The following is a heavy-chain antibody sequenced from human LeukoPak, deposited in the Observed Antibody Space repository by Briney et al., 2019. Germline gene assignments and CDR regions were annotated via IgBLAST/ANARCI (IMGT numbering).Heavy chain of an antibody. J-gene: IGHJ4*02. Sequence: GGSLRLSCAASGFXFSTYGIHWVRQAPGKGLQWVAVIWYDGSNKQYADSVKGRFTIFRDNSKNTLYLQMNSLRAEDTAVYYCARSRYCSSTSCYGFLDYWGQGTLVTVSS. V-gene: IGHV3-33*01. CDR3: ARSRYCSSTSCYGFLDY. CDR2: IWYDGSNK. D-gene: IGHD2-2*01. CDR1: GFXFSTYG.